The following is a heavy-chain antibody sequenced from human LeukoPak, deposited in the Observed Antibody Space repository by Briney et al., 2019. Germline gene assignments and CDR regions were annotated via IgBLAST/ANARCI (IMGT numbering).Heavy chain of an antibody. CDR2: ISPGGDTP. Sequence: PGGSLRLSCVASGFTFRNYGMNWVRQAPGKGLEWVSGISPGGDTPYYADSVRGRFTISRDNSKNTLYLQMNSLRAEDTAVYYCAKGKYYDSGTYYTTYYFDYWGQGTLVTVSS. CDR3: AKGKYYDSGTYYTTYYFDY. J-gene: IGHJ4*02. CDR1: GFTFRNYG. D-gene: IGHD3-10*01. V-gene: IGHV3-23*01.